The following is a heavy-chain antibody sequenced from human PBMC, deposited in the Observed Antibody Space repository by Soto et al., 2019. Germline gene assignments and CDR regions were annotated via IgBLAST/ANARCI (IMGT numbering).Heavy chain of an antibody. J-gene: IGHJ5*02. V-gene: IGHV3-21*01. Sequence: GGSLRLSCAASGFTFSSYSMNWVRQAPGKGLEWVSSISSSSSYIYYADSVKGRFTISRDNAKNSLYLQMNSLRAEDTAVYYCARSGELELRRWFDPWGQGTLVTVSS. CDR2: ISSSSSYI. D-gene: IGHD1-7*01. CDR1: GFTFSSYS. CDR3: ARSGELELRRWFDP.